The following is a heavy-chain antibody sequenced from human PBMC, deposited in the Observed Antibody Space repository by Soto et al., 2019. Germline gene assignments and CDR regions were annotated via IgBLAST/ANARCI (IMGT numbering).Heavy chain of an antibody. CDR2: ISVGGST. V-gene: IGHV3-23*01. CDR1: GFTFSSYA. D-gene: IGHD1-20*01. Sequence: EVQLLESGGGLLQPGGSLRLSCAASGFTFSSYAMTWVRQAPGKGLECVSLISVGGSTYYADSVKGRFTISRDNSKNTLYLQMNSLRAEDTAVYYCANNWNLDYWGQGTLVTVSS. CDR3: ANNWNLDY. J-gene: IGHJ4*02.